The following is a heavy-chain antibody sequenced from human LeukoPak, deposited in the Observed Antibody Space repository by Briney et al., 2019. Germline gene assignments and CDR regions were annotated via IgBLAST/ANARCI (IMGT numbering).Heavy chain of an antibody. V-gene: IGHV3-74*01. CDR1: GFTFSSYW. D-gene: IGHD3-22*01. Sequence: GGALRLSCAASGFTFSSYWMHWVSQAPGKGLVWVSRLNIDGSSTSYADSVKGRFTISRDNAKDTLYLRMTSLRVEDTAVYYCARTYYDTTGPPGYWGQGILVTVSS. CDR2: LNIDGSST. CDR3: ARTYYDTTGPPGY. J-gene: IGHJ4*02.